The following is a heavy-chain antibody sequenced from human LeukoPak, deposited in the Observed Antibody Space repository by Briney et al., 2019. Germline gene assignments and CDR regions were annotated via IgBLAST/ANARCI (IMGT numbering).Heavy chain of an antibody. D-gene: IGHD3/OR15-3a*01. CDR3: ARDVGLAGPFDY. Sequence: GASVKVSCKASGGIFSSYAISWVRQAPGQGLEWMGRIIPILGIANYAQKFQGRVTITADKSTSTAYMELSSLRSEDTAVYYCARDVGLAGPFDYWGQGTLVTVSS. V-gene: IGHV1-69*04. CDR2: IIPILGIA. CDR1: GGIFSSYA. J-gene: IGHJ4*02.